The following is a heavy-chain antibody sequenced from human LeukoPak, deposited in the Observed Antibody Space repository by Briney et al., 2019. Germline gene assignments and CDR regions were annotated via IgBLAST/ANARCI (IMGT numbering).Heavy chain of an antibody. V-gene: IGHV1-69*13. Sequence: GASVKVSCKASGGTFSSYAISWVRQAPGQGLEWMGGIIPIFGTANYAQKFQGRVTITADESTSTAYMELSSLRSEDTAVYYCARDHRNWGQTRVGLPGYWGQGTLVTVSS. CDR3: ARDHRNWGQTRVGLPGY. CDR2: IIPIFGTA. J-gene: IGHJ4*02. D-gene: IGHD7-27*01. CDR1: GGTFSSYA.